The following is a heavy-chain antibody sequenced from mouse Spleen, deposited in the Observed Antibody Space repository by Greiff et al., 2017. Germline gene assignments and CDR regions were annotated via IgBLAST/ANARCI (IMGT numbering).Heavy chain of an antibody. CDR1: GFTFSSYA. CDR3: ARHEGGFYDGYYGWYVDV. J-gene: IGHJ1*01. CDR2: INSNGGST. Sequence: EVKLMESGGGLVKPGGSLKLSCAASGFTFSSYAMSWVRQTPEKRLEWVAAINSNGGSTYYPDTVKDRFTISRDNAKNTLYLQMSSLRSEDTALYYCARHEGGFYDGYYGWYVDVWGAGTTVTVSS. V-gene: IGHV5-6-2*01. D-gene: IGHD2-3*01.